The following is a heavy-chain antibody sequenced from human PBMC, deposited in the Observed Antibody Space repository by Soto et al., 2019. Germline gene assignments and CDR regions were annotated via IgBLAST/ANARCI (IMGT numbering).Heavy chain of an antibody. CDR1: GGSISSYY. CDR2: IYCSGST. V-gene: IGHV4-59*01. J-gene: IGHJ6*02. CDR3: SRGHWLGATERNSYYHYCMDG. Sequence: PSENPSPPCTVSGGSISSYYWSWIRQPPGKRLEWIGYIYCSGSTNYNPSLKSRVTISVDTSKNQFSLKLSSVTAADTAVYYCSRGHWLGATERNSYYHYCMDGWGQGNTVT. D-gene: IGHD1-26*01.